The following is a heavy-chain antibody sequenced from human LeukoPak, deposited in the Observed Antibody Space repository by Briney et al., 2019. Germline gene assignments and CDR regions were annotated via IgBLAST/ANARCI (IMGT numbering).Heavy chain of an antibody. J-gene: IGHJ5*02. CDR3: ARYYSSQFRLNDLDP. CDR2: IYPGDSDT. D-gene: IGHD6-13*01. CDR1: GYSFTSYW. V-gene: IGHV5-51*01. Sequence: GESLKISCKGSGYSFTSYWIGWVRQMPGKGLEWMGIIYPGDSDTRYSPSFQGQVTISADKSVSTAYLQWSSLKASDTAMYYCARYYSSQFRLNDLDPWGQGTLVTVSS.